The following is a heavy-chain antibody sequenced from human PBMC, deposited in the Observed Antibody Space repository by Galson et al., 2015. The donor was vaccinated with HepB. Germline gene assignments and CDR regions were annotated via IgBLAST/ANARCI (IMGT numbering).Heavy chain of an antibody. CDR3: ARELGYDGFDI. Sequence: SLRLSCAASGFTFSSYSMNWVRQAPGKGLEWVSSISSSSSYIYYADSVKGRFTISRDNAKNSLYLQMSSLRAEDTAVYYCARELGYDGFDIWGQGTLVTVSP. CDR2: ISSSSSYI. CDR1: GFTFSSYS. D-gene: IGHD5-12*01. V-gene: IGHV3-21*01. J-gene: IGHJ3*02.